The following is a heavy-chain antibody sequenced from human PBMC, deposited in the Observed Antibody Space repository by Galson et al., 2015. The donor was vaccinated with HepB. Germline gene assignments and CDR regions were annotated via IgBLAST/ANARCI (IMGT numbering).Heavy chain of an antibody. CDR1: GFTFSNYA. Sequence: SLRLSCAASGFTFSNYAMHWVRQAPGKGLEWVTIISNDGTNKYYADSVKGRFTISRDNSKNTLYLQMNSLRADDTALYFCARDLDYATKWSFGFDPWCQGTLVTVSS. CDR3: ARDLDYATKWSFGFDP. V-gene: IGHV3-30-3*01. J-gene: IGHJ5*02. CDR2: ISNDGTNK. D-gene: IGHD3-22*01.